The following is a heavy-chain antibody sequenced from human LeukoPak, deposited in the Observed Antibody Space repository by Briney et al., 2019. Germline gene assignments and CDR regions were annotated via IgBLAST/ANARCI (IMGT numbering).Heavy chain of an antibody. Sequence: SETLSLTCTVSGGSISSSSYYWGWIRQPPGKGLEWIGYIYYSGSTNYNPSLKSRVTISVDTSKNQFSLKLSSVAAADTAVYYCARGQWLKSWGQGTLVTVSS. CDR2: IYYSGST. CDR3: ARGQWLKS. CDR1: GGSISSSSYY. D-gene: IGHD6-19*01. V-gene: IGHV4-61*05. J-gene: IGHJ5*02.